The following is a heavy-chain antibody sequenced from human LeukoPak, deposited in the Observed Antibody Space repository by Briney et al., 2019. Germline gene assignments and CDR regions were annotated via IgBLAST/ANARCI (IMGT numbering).Heavy chain of an antibody. CDR1: GGSISSYY. Sequence: SETLSLTCTASGGSISSYYWSWIRQPAGKGLEWIGRIYTSGSTNYNPSLKSRVTMSVDTSKNQFSLKLSSVTAADTAVYYCARFEWELWAFDIWGQGTMVTVSS. CDR3: ARFEWELWAFDI. CDR2: IYTSGST. J-gene: IGHJ3*02. V-gene: IGHV4-4*07. D-gene: IGHD1-26*01.